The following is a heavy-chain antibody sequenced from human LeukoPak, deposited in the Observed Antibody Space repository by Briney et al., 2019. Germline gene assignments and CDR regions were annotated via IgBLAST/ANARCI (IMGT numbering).Heavy chain of an antibody. Sequence: PGGSLRLSCAASGFTFSGYSLNWVRQAPGKGLEWVSYISSSSNTIYYADSVKGRFTISRDNAKNSLYLQMNSLRAEDTAVYYCARETGAFDYWGQGTLVIVSP. CDR3: ARETGAFDY. D-gene: IGHD7-27*01. V-gene: IGHV3-48*01. J-gene: IGHJ4*02. CDR2: ISSSSNTI. CDR1: GFTFSGYS.